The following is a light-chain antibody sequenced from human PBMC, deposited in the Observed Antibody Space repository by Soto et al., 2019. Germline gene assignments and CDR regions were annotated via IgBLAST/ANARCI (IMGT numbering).Light chain of an antibody. Sequence: EFVLTQSPGTLSLSPGERATLSCRASQTVRNNYLAWYQQKPGQAPRLLIYDASSRATGIPDRFSGGGSGTDFTLTVSRLEPEAFAVYYCQQFSSYPLTFGGGNKVEIK. CDR3: QQFSSYPLT. CDR1: QTVRNNY. J-gene: IGKJ4*01. V-gene: IGKV3-20*01. CDR2: DAS.